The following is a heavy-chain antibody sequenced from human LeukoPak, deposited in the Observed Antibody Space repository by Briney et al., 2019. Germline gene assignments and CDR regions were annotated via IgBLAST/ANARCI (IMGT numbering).Heavy chain of an antibody. CDR3: ARDTTYYDFWSGYNWFDP. Sequence: GGSLRLSCAASGSTFSSCWMHWVRQAPGKGLVWVSRINTDGSSTSYADSVKGRFTISRDNAKNTLYLQMNSLRAEDTAVYYCARDTTYYDFWSGYNWFDPWGQGTLVTVSS. CDR1: GSTFSSCW. D-gene: IGHD3-3*01. CDR2: INTDGSST. J-gene: IGHJ5*02. V-gene: IGHV3-74*01.